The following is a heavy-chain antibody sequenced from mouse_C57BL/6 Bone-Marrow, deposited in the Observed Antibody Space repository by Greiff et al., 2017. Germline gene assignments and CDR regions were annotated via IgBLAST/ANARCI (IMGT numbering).Heavy chain of an antibody. Sequence: QVQLQQSGAELVRPGTSVKMSCKASGYTFTNYWIGWAKQRPGHGLEWIGDIYPGGGYTNYNEQFKGKATLTADKSYSTAYMQCSSLTSEDSAIYYCARKRSYWYFDVWGTGTTVTVSS. CDR3: ARKRSYWYFDV. CDR2: IYPGGGYT. V-gene: IGHV1-63*01. CDR1: GYTFTNYW. J-gene: IGHJ1*03.